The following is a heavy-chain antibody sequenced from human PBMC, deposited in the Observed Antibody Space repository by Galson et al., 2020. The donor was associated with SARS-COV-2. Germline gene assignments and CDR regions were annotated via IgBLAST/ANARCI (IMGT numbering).Heavy chain of an antibody. D-gene: IGHD3-16*02. CDR1: GFTFSNAW. Sequence: TGGSLRLSCAASGFTFSNAWMSWVPQAPGKGLEWVGRIKSKTDGGTTDYAAPVKGRFTISRDDSKNTLYLQMNSLKTEDTAVYYCTTDRIYDYVWGSYRYGYWGQGTLVTVSS. J-gene: IGHJ4*02. V-gene: IGHV3-15*01. CDR3: TTDRIYDYVWGSYRYGY. CDR2: IKSKTDGGTT.